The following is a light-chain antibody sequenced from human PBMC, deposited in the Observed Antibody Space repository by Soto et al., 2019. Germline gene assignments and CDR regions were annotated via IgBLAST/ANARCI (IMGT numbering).Light chain of an antibody. J-gene: IGKJ2*01. CDR2: GAS. CDR1: QSVSSN. Sequence: EIVMTQSPATLSVSPGERATLSCRASQSVSSNLAWYQQKPGQAPRLLIYGASTRATGIPARFSGSGSGTEFTLTISSLQSEDFAVYYCQQYNNWPPMYTFGQGTPLEIK. V-gene: IGKV3-15*01. CDR3: QQYNNWPPMYT.